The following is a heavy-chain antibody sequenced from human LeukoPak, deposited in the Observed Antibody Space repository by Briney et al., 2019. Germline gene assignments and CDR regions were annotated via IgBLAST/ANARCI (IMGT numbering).Heavy chain of an antibody. V-gene: IGHV1-69*04. CDR1: GGTFSSYA. Sequence: ASVKVSCKASGGTFSSYAISWVRQAPGQGLEWMGRIIPIFGVANYAQKFQGRVTITADKSTSTAYMELSSLRSEDTAVYYCASVAHQNYYSYGMDVWGQGTTVTVSS. CDR2: IIPIFGVA. D-gene: IGHD6-19*01. CDR3: ASVAHQNYYSYGMDV. J-gene: IGHJ6*02.